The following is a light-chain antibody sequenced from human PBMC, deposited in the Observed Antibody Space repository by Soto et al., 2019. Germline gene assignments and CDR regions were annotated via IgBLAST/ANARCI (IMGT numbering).Light chain of an antibody. CDR3: QQYGSSPLS. CDR2: GAS. J-gene: IGKJ4*02. Sequence: EIVLTQSPGTLSLSPGERATLSCRASQSVSSSFLAWYQQKPGQAPRLLIYGASSRATGIPDGFSGSGSGTDFTLTISRLEPEDVAVYYGQQYGSSPLSFGGVTKVEIK. V-gene: IGKV3-20*01. CDR1: QSVSSSF.